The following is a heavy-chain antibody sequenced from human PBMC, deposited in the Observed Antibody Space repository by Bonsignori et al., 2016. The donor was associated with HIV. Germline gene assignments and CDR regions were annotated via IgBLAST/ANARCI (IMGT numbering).Heavy chain of an antibody. V-gene: IGHV3-53*01. CDR2: IYSDGRT. CDR1: GFTVSSNY. J-gene: IGHJ4*02. Sequence: GGSLRLSCVASGFTVSSNYMTWVRQAPDKGLEWVSIIYSDGRTFYADSVKGRFTISRDSSKNTLYLQMNSLRAEDTAAYYCASGTTVTTAFDYWGQGTLVTVSS. D-gene: IGHD4-17*01. CDR3: ASGTTVTTAFDY.